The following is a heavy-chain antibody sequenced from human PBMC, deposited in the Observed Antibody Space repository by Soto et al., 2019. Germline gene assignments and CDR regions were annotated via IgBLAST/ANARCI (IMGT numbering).Heavy chain of an antibody. CDR1: GFTFSIST. D-gene: IGHD6-13*01. V-gene: IGHV3-21*06. Sequence: EVQLVESGGGLVKPGGSLTLSCAASGFTFSISTMNWVRQAPGKRLEWVSSISSGTTYSYYADSVKGRFSISRDNAKSSLYLQMNSLRDDDTAVYYCARGDGTGLHSSGWSPRFWGQGTLVTVSS. CDR2: ISSGTTYS. J-gene: IGHJ4*02. CDR3: ARGDGTGLHSSGWSPRF.